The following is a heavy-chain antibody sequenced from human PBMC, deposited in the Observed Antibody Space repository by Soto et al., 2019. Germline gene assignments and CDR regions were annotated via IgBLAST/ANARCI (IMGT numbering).Heavy chain of an antibody. V-gene: IGHV3-23*01. CDR3: AKDTLLLWLGAPDAFDI. J-gene: IGHJ3*02. D-gene: IGHD3-10*01. CDR2: ISGSGGST. Sequence: PGGSLRLSCAASGFTFSSYAMSWVRQAPGKGLEWVSAISGSGGSTYYADSVKGRFTISRDNSKNTLYLQMNSLRAEDTAVYYCAKDTLLLWLGAPDAFDIWGQGTMVTVSS. CDR1: GFTFSSYA.